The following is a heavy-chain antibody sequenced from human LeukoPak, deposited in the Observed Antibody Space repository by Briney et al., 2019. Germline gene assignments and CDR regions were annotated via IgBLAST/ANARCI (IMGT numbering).Heavy chain of an antibody. CDR1: GHTFTSYY. CDR2: INTSSGST. J-gene: IGHJ4*02. V-gene: IGHV1-46*01. CDR3: ARVYGLDDFWSGAPFFDY. D-gene: IGHD3-3*01. Sequence: GASVKVSCKASGHTFTSYYMHWVRQAPGQGLEWMGIINTSSGSTSYAQKFQGRVTMTWDMSTSTVYMELSSLRSEDTAVYYCARVYGLDDFWSGAPFFDYWGQGTLVTVSS.